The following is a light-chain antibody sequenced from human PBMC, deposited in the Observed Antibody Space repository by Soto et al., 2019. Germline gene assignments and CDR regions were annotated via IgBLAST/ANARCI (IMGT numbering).Light chain of an antibody. CDR2: EVT. CDR3: LSYTVTNNFV. CDR1: SSDVGGYNF. V-gene: IGLV2-8*01. J-gene: IGLJ1*01. Sequence: LTQPPSASGSPGQSVTISCTGTSSDVGGYNFVSWYQQHPGKAPKLMIYEVTKRPSGVPDRFSGSKSGNTASLTVSGLQAEDEADYYCLSYTVTNNFVFGTGTKVTVL.